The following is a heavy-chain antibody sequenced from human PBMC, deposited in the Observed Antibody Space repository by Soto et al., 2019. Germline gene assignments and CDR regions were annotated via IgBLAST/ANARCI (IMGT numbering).Heavy chain of an antibody. J-gene: IGHJ4*02. CDR2: IYWDDDK. Sequence: QITLKESGPTLVKPTQTLTLTCTFSGFSLSTSGVGVGWIRQPPGKALEWLALIYWDDDKRYSPSLKSRLTITKDTSKNRVVLTMTNMDPVDTATYYCAHSRVVGATTTLWDYWGQGTLVTVSS. CDR1: GFSLSTSGVG. CDR3: AHSRVVGATTTLWDY. D-gene: IGHD1-26*01. V-gene: IGHV2-5*02.